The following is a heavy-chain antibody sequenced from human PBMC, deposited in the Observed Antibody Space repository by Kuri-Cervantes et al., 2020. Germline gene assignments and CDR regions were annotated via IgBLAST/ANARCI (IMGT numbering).Heavy chain of an antibody. CDR2: IWYDGSNK. V-gene: IGHV3-33*01. J-gene: IGHJ6*03. Sequence: GESLKISCAASGFTFSSYGMHWVRQAPGKGLEWVAVIWYDGSNKYYADSVKGRFTISRDNSKNTLYLQMNSLRAEDTAVYYCAREGYYGSGSLYYYYYYMDVWGKGTTVTVSS. CDR3: AREGYYGSGSLYYYYYYMDV. D-gene: IGHD3-10*01. CDR1: GFTFSSYG.